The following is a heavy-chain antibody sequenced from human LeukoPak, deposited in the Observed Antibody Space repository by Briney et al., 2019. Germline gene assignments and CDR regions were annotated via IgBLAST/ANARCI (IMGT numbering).Heavy chain of an antibody. CDR3: AREDSSGYSWEKYYFDY. CDR1: GYTFTSYD. Sequence: GASVKVSCKASGYTFTSYDINWVRQATGQGLEWMGWMNPNSGNTGYAQKFQGRVTMTRNTSISTAYMELSSLRSEDTAVYYCAREDSSGYSWEKYYFDYWGQGTLVTVSS. V-gene: IGHV1-8*01. J-gene: IGHJ4*02. CDR2: MNPNSGNT. D-gene: IGHD3-22*01.